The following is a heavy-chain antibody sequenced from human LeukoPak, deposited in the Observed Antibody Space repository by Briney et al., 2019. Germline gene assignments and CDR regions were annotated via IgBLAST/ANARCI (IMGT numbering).Heavy chain of an antibody. Sequence: GGSLRLSCAASGFTFSSYWMSWVRQAPGKGLEWVANIKQDGSEKYYVDSVKGRFTISRDNAKNSLYLQMNSLRAEDTAVYYCARGYSSSWYDYYYYMDVWGKGTTVTVSS. CDR1: GFTFSSYW. D-gene: IGHD6-13*01. J-gene: IGHJ6*03. CDR2: IKQDGSEK. CDR3: ARGYSSSWYDYYYYMDV. V-gene: IGHV3-7*01.